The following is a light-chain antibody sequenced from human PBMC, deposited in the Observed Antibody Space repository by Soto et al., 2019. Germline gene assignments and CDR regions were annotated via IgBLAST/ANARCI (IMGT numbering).Light chain of an antibody. CDR1: SSNIGNNY. CDR2: ENN. Sequence: QSVLTQPPSVSAAPGQKVTISCSGSSSNIGNNYISWYQQLPGTAPKLLIYENNKRPSRIPDRFSGSKSGTSATLGITGLQTGDEADYYCGTWDSSLSAKVFGGGTKLTV. CDR3: GTWDSSLSAKV. V-gene: IGLV1-51*02. J-gene: IGLJ3*02.